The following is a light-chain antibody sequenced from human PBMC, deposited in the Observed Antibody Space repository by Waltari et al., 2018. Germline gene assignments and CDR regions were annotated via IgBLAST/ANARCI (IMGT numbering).Light chain of an antibody. V-gene: IGKV1-9*01. J-gene: IGKJ4*01. CDR2: TAS. CDR3: QQLNSYPPT. Sequence: IPLTQSPSPLSSSVGDRVTIPSRASQGISNYLVLYQQKSGKAPKLLIYTASTFQSGVPSRFSGRGSGTDFTLTISSLQPEDFATYYCQQLNSYPPTFGGGTKVEIK. CDR1: QGISNY.